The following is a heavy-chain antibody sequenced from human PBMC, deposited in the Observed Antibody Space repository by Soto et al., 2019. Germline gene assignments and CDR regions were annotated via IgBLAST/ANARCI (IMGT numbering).Heavy chain of an antibody. V-gene: IGHV3-30*18. CDR3: AKGPRGAEVI. Sequence: QVQLVESGGGVVQPGRSLRLSCAASGFTFSSYGMHWVRQAPGKGLEWVAVISHDGSNKYYADSVKGRFTISRDKSKSALYLQMNSLRAEDTAVYNCAKGPRGAEVIWGQGTMVTVSS. CDR2: ISHDGSNK. D-gene: IGHD1-26*01. J-gene: IGHJ3*02. CDR1: GFTFSSYG.